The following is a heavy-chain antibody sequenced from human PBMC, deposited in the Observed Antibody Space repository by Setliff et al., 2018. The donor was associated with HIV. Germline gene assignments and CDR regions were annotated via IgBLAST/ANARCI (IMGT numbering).Heavy chain of an antibody. Sequence: SETLSLTCTVSGASISSSSHHWAWIRQPPGKGLEYIGNIYYAGSTHHNPSLESRVATSVDTSKNPFSLKLSSVTAADTAVYYCARIVRWELVATSTFFYYYMDVWGKGTTVTVSS. CDR1: GASISSSSHH. CDR3: ARIVRWELVATSTFFYYYMDV. CDR2: IYYAGST. D-gene: IGHD1-26*01. J-gene: IGHJ6*03. V-gene: IGHV4-39*01.